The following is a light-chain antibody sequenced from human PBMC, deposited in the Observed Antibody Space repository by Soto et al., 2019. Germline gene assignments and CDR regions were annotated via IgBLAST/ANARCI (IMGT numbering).Light chain of an antibody. CDR3: QQCGNWPPMYT. V-gene: IGKV3-11*01. Sequence: EIVLTQSPATLSLSPGERATLSCRASQSVRSYLAWYQQKPGQAPRLLIYDASNKATGIPARFSGSGSGTDFTLTISSLEPEDFAVYYCQQCGNWPPMYTFGQGTKLASK. CDR2: DAS. J-gene: IGKJ2*01. CDR1: QSVRSY.